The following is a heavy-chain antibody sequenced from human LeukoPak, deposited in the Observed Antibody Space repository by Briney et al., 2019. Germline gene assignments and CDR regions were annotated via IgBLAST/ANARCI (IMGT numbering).Heavy chain of an antibody. D-gene: IGHD4-17*01. V-gene: IGHV3-66*01. Sequence: PGGSLRLSCAASGFTVSSNYMSWVRQAPGKGLEWVSVIYSGGSTYYADSVKGRFTISRDNSKNTLYLQMNSLRAEDTAVYYCARDTLRTDGMDVWGQGTTVTVSS. CDR1: GFTVSSNY. CDR2: IYSGGST. CDR3: ARDTLRTDGMDV. J-gene: IGHJ6*02.